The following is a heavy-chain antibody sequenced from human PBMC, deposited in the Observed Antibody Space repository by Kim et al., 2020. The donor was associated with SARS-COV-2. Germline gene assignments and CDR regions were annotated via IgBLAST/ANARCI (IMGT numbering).Heavy chain of an antibody. CDR2: IKQDGSEK. CDR3: ATNYDFWNDYYYYGMDV. Sequence: GGSLRLSCAASGFTFSSYWMSWVRQAPGKGLEWVANIKQDGSEKYYVDSVKGRFTISRDNAKNSLYLQMNSLRAEDTAVYYCATNYDFWNDYYYYGMDVWGQGTTVTVSS. D-gene: IGHD3-3*01. V-gene: IGHV3-7*03. CDR1: GFTFSSYW. J-gene: IGHJ6*02.